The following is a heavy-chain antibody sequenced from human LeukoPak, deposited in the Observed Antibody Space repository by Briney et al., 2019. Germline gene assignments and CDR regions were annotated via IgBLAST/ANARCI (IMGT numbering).Heavy chain of an antibody. CDR3: ARAKQVAYYYYYMDV. Sequence: SETLSLTRTVSGGSISSYYWSWIRQPAGKGLEWIGRIYTSGGTNYNPSLKSRVTMSLDTSKNQFSLKLSSVTAADTAGYYCARAKQVAYYYYYMDVWGKGTTVTVSS. V-gene: IGHV4-4*07. D-gene: IGHD6-6*01. J-gene: IGHJ6*03. CDR2: IYTSGGT. CDR1: GGSISSYY.